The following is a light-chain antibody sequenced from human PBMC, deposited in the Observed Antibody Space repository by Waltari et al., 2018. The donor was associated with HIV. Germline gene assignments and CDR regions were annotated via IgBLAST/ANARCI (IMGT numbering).Light chain of an antibody. Sequence: QSVLTQPPSASGTPGQSITISCSGTSSNIGTNYVYGYQQFHGTAPKLLIYRNNKRPPGVPDRFAGSKSGTSASLDISGLRSDDEAESYCAAWDDTLTVVFGGGTKLTVL. CDR1: SSNIGTNY. CDR2: RNN. CDR3: AAWDDTLTVV. J-gene: IGLJ2*01. V-gene: IGLV1-47*01.